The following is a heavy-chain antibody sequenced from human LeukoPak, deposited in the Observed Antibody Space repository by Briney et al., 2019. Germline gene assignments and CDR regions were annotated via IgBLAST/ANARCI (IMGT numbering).Heavy chain of an antibody. Sequence: ASVKVSCKASGGTFSSYTISWVRQAPGQGLEWMGRIIPILGIANYAQKFQGRVTITADKSTSTAYMELSSLRSEDTAVYYCASLKDYGDHGIDYWGQGTLVTVSS. J-gene: IGHJ4*02. CDR3: ASLKDYGDHGIDY. D-gene: IGHD4-17*01. V-gene: IGHV1-69*02. CDR1: GGTFSSYT. CDR2: IIPILGIA.